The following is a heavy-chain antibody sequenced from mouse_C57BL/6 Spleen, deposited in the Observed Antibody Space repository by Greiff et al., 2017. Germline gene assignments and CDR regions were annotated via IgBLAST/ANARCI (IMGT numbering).Heavy chain of an antibody. V-gene: IGHV2-2*01. CDR3: ARINSNYYYYAMDY. CDR1: GFSLTSYG. CDR2: IWSGGST. J-gene: IGHJ4*01. D-gene: IGHD2-5*01. Sequence: QVHVKQSGPGLVQPSQSLSITCTVSGFSLTSYGVHWVRQSPGKGLEWLGVIWSGGSTDYNAAFISRLSISKDNSKSQVFFKMNSLQADDTAIYYCARINSNYYYYAMDYWGQGTSVTVSS.